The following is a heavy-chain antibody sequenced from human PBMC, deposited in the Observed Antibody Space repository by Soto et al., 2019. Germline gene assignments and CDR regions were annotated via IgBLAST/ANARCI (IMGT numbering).Heavy chain of an antibody. J-gene: IGHJ5*02. Sequence: QVQLVQSGAEVKKPGSSVKVSCKASGGTFSSYTISWVRQAPGQGLVWMGRIIPILGIANYAQKFQGRVTITADKSTSTAYMELSSLRSEDTAVSYCAASPYRSGSNWFDPWGQGTLVTVSS. CDR2: IIPILGIA. D-gene: IGHD6-19*01. V-gene: IGHV1-69*02. CDR3: AASPYRSGSNWFDP. CDR1: GGTFSSYT.